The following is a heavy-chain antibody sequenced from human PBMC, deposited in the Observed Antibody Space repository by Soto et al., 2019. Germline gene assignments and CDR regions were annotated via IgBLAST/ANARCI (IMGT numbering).Heavy chain of an antibody. CDR2: ISSASSET. V-gene: IGHV3-21*01. CDR3: ARVAY. CDR1: GFTFSRVS. Sequence: GSLRLSCEASGFTFSRVSKNWVRQVPGKGLEWVASISSASSETWYADSVKGRFIISRDNAQNSLFLQMNTLRPEDSAIYYCARVAYWGPGTQVTVSS. J-gene: IGHJ4*02.